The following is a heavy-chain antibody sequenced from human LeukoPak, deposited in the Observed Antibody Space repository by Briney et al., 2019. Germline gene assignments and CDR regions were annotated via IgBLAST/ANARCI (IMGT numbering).Heavy chain of an antibody. CDR1: GGSLSSYY. D-gene: IGHD5-12*01. V-gene: IGHV4-59*08. CDR3: ARQSGNGYSGYDFQAFDI. Sequence: SETLSLTCTVSGGSLSSYYWSWIRQPPGKGLEWIGYIYYSGSTNYNPSLMSRVTIPVDMSKNQFSLKLSSVTAADTAVYYCARQSGNGYSGYDFQAFDIWGQGTMVTVSS. CDR2: IYYSGST. J-gene: IGHJ3*02.